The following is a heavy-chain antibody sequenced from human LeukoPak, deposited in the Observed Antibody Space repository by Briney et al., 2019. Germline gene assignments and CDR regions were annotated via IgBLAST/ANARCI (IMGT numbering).Heavy chain of an antibody. CDR1: GGSISTYY. CDR3: ARERASAGPHFDH. CDR2: NYNSGTT. V-gene: IGHV4-59*01. D-gene: IGHD6-13*01. J-gene: IGHJ4*02. Sequence: SETLSLTCDVSGGSISTYYWSWIRQPPGKGLEWIGYNYNSGTTNYNPSLWSRVTVSVDRSKNQFSLRLTSVTAADTAVYYCARERASAGPHFDHWGRGILVTVSS.